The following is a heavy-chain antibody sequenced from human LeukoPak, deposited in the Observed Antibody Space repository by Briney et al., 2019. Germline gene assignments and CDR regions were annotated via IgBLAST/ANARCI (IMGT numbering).Heavy chain of an antibody. V-gene: IGHV3-30*02. Sequence: GGSLRLPCAASGFTFSSYGMHWVRQAPGKGLEWVAFIRYDGSNKYYADSVKGRFTISRDNSKNTLYLQMNSLRAEDTAVYYCAKDPLYSSSWYFDYWGQGTLVTVSS. CDR3: AKDPLYSSSWYFDY. CDR2: IRYDGSNK. CDR1: GFTFSSYG. D-gene: IGHD6-13*01. J-gene: IGHJ4*02.